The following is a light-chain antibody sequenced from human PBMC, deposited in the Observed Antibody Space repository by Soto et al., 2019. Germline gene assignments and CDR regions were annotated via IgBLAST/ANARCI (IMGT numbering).Light chain of an antibody. Sequence: QSVLTQPPSASGTPGQRVTISCSGSSSNIGRNTVNWYQQLPGTAPKRLIYSNSQRPSGVPDRFSGSKSGTSASLAISGLQSEDEADYYCAAWDDSLSGSYVFGTGTKVTVL. CDR2: SNS. V-gene: IGLV1-44*01. CDR1: SSNIGRNT. CDR3: AAWDDSLSGSYV. J-gene: IGLJ1*01.